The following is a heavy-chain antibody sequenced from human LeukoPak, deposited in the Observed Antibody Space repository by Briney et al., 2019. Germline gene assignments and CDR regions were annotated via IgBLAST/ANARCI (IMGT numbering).Heavy chain of an antibody. CDR3: AKDPYTSGLIPLS. CDR2: ISYDGSKK. J-gene: IGHJ4*02. D-gene: IGHD6-19*01. CDR1: GFIFSISD. Sequence: GGSLRLSCAASGFIFSISDMHWVRQAPGKGLQWVAFISYDGSKKHCADSVQGRCTISRDNSKNTLYLQMNSLRAEDTAVYYCAKDPYTSGLIPLSWGQGTLVTVSS. V-gene: IGHV3-30*02.